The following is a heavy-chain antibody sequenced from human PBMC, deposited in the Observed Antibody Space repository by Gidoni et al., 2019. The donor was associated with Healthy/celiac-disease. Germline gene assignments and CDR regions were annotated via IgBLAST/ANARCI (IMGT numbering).Heavy chain of an antibody. CDR2: IYPGDSDT. Sequence: WVRQMPGKGLEWMGIIYPGDSDTRYSPSFQGQVTISADKSISTAYLQWSSLKASDTAMYYCAIVPCSSTSCYPGYYYGMDVWGQGTTVTVSS. V-gene: IGHV5-51*01. J-gene: IGHJ6*02. D-gene: IGHD2-2*01. CDR3: AIVPCSSTSCYPGYYYGMDV.